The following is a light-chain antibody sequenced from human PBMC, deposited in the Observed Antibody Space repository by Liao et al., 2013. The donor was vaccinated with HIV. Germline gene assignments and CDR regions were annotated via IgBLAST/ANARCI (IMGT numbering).Light chain of an antibody. Sequence: SYVLTQPPSVSVAPGKTARITCGGNNIGSKSVHWYQQKPGQAPVLVIYYDSDRPSGIPERFSGSNSGNTATLTISGTQAMDEADYYCQAWDSSTPVFGGGTKLTVL. J-gene: IGLJ3*02. CDR2: YDS. CDR3: QAWDSSTPV. CDR1: NIGSKS. V-gene: IGLV3-21*01.